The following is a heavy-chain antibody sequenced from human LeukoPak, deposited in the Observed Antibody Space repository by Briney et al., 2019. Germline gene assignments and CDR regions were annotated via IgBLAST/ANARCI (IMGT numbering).Heavy chain of an antibody. CDR3: AKSRIPAAFFYYFDY. D-gene: IGHD2-2*01. CDR2: ISGSGGST. CDR1: GFTFSSYA. J-gene: IGHJ4*02. Sequence: GGSLRLSCAASGFTFSSYAMSWVRQAPGKGLEWASAISGSGGSTYYADSVKGRFTISRDNSKNTLYLQMNSLRAEDTAVYYCAKSRIPAAFFYYFDYWGQGTLVTVSS. V-gene: IGHV3-23*01.